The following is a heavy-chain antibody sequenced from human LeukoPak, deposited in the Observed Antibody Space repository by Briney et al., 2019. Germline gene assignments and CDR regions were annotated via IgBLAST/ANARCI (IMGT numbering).Heavy chain of an antibody. CDR1: GFTFSNYG. Sequence: GGSLRLSCAASGFTFSNYGMHWVRQAPGKGLEWVAFIRYDGGNKYYADSVKGRLTISRDNSENTLYLQMNSLRAEDTAVYYCAKEVLSAYMDVWGKGTTVSISS. V-gene: IGHV3-30*02. CDR3: AKEVLSAYMDV. CDR2: IRYDGGNK. J-gene: IGHJ6*03. D-gene: IGHD6-19*01.